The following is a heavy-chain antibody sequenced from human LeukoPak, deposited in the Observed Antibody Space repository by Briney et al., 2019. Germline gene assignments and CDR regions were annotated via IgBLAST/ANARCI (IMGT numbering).Heavy chain of an antibody. D-gene: IGHD3-22*01. V-gene: IGHV3-23*01. CDR3: AKSGGSNTMIVVVNNFDY. CDR2: ISGSGGST. CDR1: GFTFSSYA. Sequence: GGSLRLSCAASGFTFSSYAMSWVHQAPGKGLEWVSAISGSGGSTYYADSVKGRFTISRDNSKNTLYLQMNSLRAEDTAVYYCAKSGGSNTMIVVVNNFDYWGQGTLVTVSS. J-gene: IGHJ4*02.